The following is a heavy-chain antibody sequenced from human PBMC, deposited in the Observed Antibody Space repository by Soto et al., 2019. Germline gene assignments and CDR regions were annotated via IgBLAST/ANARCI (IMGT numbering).Heavy chain of an antibody. V-gene: IGHV4-30-4*01. CDR1: GASIRSTDYY. J-gene: IGHJ5*02. CDR2: VYYTGST. CDR3: VRTAREGAVAPHWFDR. Sequence: LSLTCTVSGASIRSTDYYWSWIRQAPGKGLEWIGYVYYTGSTYYNPSLMSRLTIPVDTSKNQFSLKLTSVTAAETAVYYCVRTAREGAVAPHWFDRWGQGTQVTVSS. D-gene: IGHD2-21*02.